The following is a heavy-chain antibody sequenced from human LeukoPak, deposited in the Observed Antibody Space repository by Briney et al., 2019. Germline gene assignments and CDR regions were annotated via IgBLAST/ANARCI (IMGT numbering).Heavy chain of an antibody. V-gene: IGHV3-30-3*01. CDR1: GFTFSSYA. CDR3: AHAPLEWELLLS. J-gene: IGHJ4*02. Sequence: GGSLRLSCAASGFTFSSYAMHWVRQAPGKGLEWVAVISYDGSNKYYADSVKGRFTVSRDNSKNTLYLQMNSLRAEDTAVYYCAHAPLEWELLLSWGQGTLVTVSS. D-gene: IGHD1-26*01. CDR2: ISYDGSNK.